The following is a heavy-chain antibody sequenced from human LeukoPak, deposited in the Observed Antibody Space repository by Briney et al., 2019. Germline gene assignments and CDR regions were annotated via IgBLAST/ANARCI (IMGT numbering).Heavy chain of an antibody. V-gene: IGHV3-23*01. J-gene: IGHJ4*02. Sequence: GGSLRLSCAASGFTFSSYAMSWVRQAPGRGLEWVSAISGSGGSTYYADSVKGRFTISRDNSKNTLYLQMNSLIAEDTAVYYCARVRAATSRFDYWGQGTLVTVSS. CDR3: ARVRAATSRFDY. CDR2: ISGSGGST. D-gene: IGHD1-26*01. CDR1: GFTFSSYA.